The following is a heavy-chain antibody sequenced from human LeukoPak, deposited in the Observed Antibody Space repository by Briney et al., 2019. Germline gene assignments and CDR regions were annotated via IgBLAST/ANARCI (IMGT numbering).Heavy chain of an antibody. V-gene: IGHV4-39*01. Sequence: GSLRLSCAASGFTLSSYAMSWVRQAPGKGLEWIGSIYYSGSTYYNPSLKSRVTISVDTSKNQFSLKLSSVTAADTAVYYCARPGIAVAGTYGTFDYWGQGTLVTVSS. CDR1: GFTLSSYA. J-gene: IGHJ4*02. D-gene: IGHD6-19*01. CDR2: IYYSGST. CDR3: ARPGIAVAGTYGTFDY.